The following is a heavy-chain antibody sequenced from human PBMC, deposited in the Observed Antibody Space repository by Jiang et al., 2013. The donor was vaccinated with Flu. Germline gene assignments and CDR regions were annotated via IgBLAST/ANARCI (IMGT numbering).Heavy chain of an antibody. V-gene: IGHV1-46*01. CDR1: GYSFTSYY. J-gene: IGHJ4*02. CDR3: VRGIVGATNY. CDR2: IDPSGGGT. Sequence: GYSFTSYYIDWVRQAPGQGLEWMGIIDPSGGGTTYAQKFQGRVTMTRDTSTSTVYMDLSSLRSEDTAVYYCVRGIVGATNYWGQGTLVTVSS. D-gene: IGHD1-26*01.